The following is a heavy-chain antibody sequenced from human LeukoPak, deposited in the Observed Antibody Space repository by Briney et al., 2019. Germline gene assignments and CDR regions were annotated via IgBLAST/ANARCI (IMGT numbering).Heavy chain of an antibody. CDR3: AREYYYDSSGYRYYYYGMDV. J-gene: IGHJ6*02. Sequence: ASVKVSCKASGYTFTSYGISWVRQAPGQGLEWMGWISAYNGNTNYAQKPQGRVTMTTDTSTSTAYMELRSLRSDDTAVYYCAREYYYDSSGYRYYYYGMDVWGQGTTVTVSS. D-gene: IGHD3-22*01. CDR2: ISAYNGNT. CDR1: GYTFTSYG. V-gene: IGHV1-18*01.